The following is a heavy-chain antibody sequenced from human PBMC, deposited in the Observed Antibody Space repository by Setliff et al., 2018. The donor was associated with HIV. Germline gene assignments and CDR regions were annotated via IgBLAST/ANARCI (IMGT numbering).Heavy chain of an antibody. V-gene: IGHV1-3*01. J-gene: IGHJ6*02. D-gene: IGHD3-10*01. CDR2: INAGNGKT. Sequence: ASVKVSCKASGYTFSTYAMHWVRQAPGQRLEWMGWINAGNGKTKYSQKFQGRVTIMRDTSASTAYMELSSLRSEDTAVYYCAREPVGFGPPRGMDVWGQVTTVTVSS. CDR3: AREPVGFGPPRGMDV. CDR1: GYTFSTYA.